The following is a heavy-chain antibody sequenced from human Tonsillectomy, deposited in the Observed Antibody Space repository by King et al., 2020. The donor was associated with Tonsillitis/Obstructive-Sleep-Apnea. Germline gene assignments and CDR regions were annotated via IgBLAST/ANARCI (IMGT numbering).Heavy chain of an antibody. CDR2: INSDGSST. CDR3: ERDRSDCSGGSCFFYYYYMDV. Sequence: VQLVESGGGLVQPGGSLRLSCAASGFTFNNYWMHWVRQAPGKGLVWVSRINSDGSSTSYADSVKGRFTISRDNAKNTLYLQMNRLRAEDTAVYYCERDRSDCSGGSCFFYYYYMDVWGKGTTVTVSS. J-gene: IGHJ6*03. V-gene: IGHV3-74*01. CDR1: GFTFNNYW. D-gene: IGHD2-15*01.